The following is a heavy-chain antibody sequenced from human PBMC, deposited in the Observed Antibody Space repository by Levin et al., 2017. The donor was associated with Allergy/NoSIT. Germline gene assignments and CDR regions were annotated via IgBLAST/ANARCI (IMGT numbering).Heavy chain of an antibody. D-gene: IGHD5/OR15-5a*01. CDR1: GGSITGSHW. V-gene: IGHV4-4*02. J-gene: IGHJ3*02. CDR3: ARGSAYNGIVSHAFDI. CDR2: VFHTGTT. Sequence: PSETLSLTCTVSGGSITGSHWWSWVRQTPAKGLEWIGEVFHTGTTNYHPSLKSGGTISVDRSKKQFSRKLRSVTAADAAVYYCARGSAYNGIVSHAFDIWGPGTMVTVAS.